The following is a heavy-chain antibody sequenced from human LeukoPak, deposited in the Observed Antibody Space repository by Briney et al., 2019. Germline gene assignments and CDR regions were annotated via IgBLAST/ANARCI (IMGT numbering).Heavy chain of an antibody. CDR1: GITVSSNH. V-gene: IGHV3-66*01. D-gene: IGHD3-9*01. CDR2: IDSGGST. CDR3: ARVFTYYDILTGFYYNYGMDV. J-gene: IGHJ6*02. Sequence: GGSLRLSCAASGITVSSNHMSWVRQAPGKGLEWVSVIDSGGSTYYADSVKGRFTISRDNSKNTLYLQVNSLRAEDTAVYYCARVFTYYDILTGFYYNYGMDVWGQGTTVTVSS.